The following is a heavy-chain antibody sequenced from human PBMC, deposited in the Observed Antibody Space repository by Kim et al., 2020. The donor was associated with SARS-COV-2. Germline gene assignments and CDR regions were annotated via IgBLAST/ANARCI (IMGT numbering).Heavy chain of an antibody. Sequence: GRVTITADESTSTAYMELSSLRSEDTAVYYCARDRGLIRDYYDSSGYFDYWGQGTLVTVSS. D-gene: IGHD3-22*01. V-gene: IGHV1-69*01. J-gene: IGHJ4*02. CDR3: ARDRGLIRDYYDSSGYFDY.